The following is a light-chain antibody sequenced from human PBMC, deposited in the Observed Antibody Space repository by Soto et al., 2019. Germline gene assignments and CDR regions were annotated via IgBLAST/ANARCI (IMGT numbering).Light chain of an antibody. V-gene: IGLV2-11*01. CDR3: CSYAGNYIYV. CDR2: DVT. J-gene: IGLJ1*01. Sequence: QSALTQPRSVSGSPGQSVTISCTGTSSDVGTFAYVSWYQQHPDKAPSLMVYDVTKRPSGVPDRFSGSKSGNTASLTISGLQTEDEADYYCCSYAGNYIYVFGAGTKLTVL. CDR1: SSDVGTFAY.